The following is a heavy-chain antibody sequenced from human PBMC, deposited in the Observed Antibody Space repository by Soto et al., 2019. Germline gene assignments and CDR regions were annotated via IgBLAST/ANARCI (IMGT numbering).Heavy chain of an antibody. CDR3: ARSGDNYNVLDY. CDR1: GFTFSSHG. Sequence: GGSLRLSCAASGFTFSSHGMHWVRQAPGKGLEWVAVIWYDGSNKYYADSVKGRFTISRDNSKNTLYLQMNSLRAEDTAVYYCARSGDNYNVLDYWGPGTPVTVSS. CDR2: IWYDGSNK. V-gene: IGHV3-33*01. J-gene: IGHJ4*02. D-gene: IGHD3-10*02.